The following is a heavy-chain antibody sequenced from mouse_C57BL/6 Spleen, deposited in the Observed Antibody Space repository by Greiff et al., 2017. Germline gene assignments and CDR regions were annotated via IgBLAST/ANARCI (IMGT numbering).Heavy chain of an antibody. CDR1: GYTFTSYW. CDR2: IHPNSGST. CDR3: ARVNPYAMDY. J-gene: IGHJ4*01. V-gene: IGHV1-64*01. Sequence: QVQLKQSGAELVKPGASVKLSCKASGYTFTSYWMHWVKQRPGQGLEWSGMIHPNSGSTNYNEKFKSKATLTVDKSSRTAYMQLSSLTSEDSAVYYCARVNPYAMDYWGQGTSVTVSS.